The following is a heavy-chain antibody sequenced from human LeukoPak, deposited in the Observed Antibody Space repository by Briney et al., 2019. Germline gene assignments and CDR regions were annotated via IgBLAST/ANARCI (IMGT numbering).Heavy chain of an antibody. CDR2: ISSSSSYI. CDR3: ARDEYGSGSYYLDY. V-gene: IGHV3-21*01. J-gene: IGHJ4*02. D-gene: IGHD3-10*01. Sequence: GGSLRLSCAAPGFTFSSYSMNWVRQAPGKGLEWVSSISSSSSYIYYADSVKGRFTISRDNAKNSLYLQMNSLRAEDTAVYYCARDEYGSGSYYLDYWGQGTLVTVSS. CDR1: GFTFSSYS.